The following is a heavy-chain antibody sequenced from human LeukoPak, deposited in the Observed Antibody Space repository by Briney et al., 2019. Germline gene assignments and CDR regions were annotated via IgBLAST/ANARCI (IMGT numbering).Heavy chain of an antibody. V-gene: IGHV3-48*03. CDR2: ISSSGSTI. J-gene: IGHJ3*02. D-gene: IGHD1-26*01. Sequence: PGGSLRLSCAASGFTFSSYEMNWVRQAPGKGLEWVSYISSSGSTIYHADSVKGRFTISRDSAKNSLYLQMNSPRAEDTAVYYCARDWNSGSYYSAFDIWGQGTMVTVSS. CDR3: ARDWNSGSYYSAFDI. CDR1: GFTFSSYE.